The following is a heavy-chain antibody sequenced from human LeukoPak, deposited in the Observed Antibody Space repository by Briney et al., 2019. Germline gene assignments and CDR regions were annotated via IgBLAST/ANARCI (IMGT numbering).Heavy chain of an antibody. CDR1: GGSISSYY. J-gene: IGHJ6*02. CDR3: ARQARYGMDV. V-gene: IGHV4-59*08. Sequence: SETLSLTCTVSGGSISSYYWSWIRQPPGKGLEWIGYIYYSGSTNYNPSLKSRVTISVDTSKNQFSLRLSSVTAADTAVYYCARQARYGMDVWGQGTTVTVSS. CDR2: IYYSGST.